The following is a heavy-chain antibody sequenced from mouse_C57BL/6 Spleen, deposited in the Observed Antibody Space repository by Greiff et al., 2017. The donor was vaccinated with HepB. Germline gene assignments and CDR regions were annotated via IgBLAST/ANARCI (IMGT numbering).Heavy chain of an antibody. Sequence: QVQLQQPGTELVKPGASVKLSCKASGYTFTSYWMHWVKQRPGQGLEWIGNINPSNGGTNYNEKFKSKATLTVDKPSSTAYMQLSSLTSEDSAVYYCARSGRGFYWYFDVWGTGTTVTVSS. D-gene: IGHD1-1*01. CDR2: INPSNGGT. CDR3: ARSGRGFYWYFDV. J-gene: IGHJ1*03. CDR1: GYTFTSYW. V-gene: IGHV1-53*01.